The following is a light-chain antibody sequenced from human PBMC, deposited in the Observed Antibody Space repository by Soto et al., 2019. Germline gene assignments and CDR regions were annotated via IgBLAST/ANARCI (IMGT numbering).Light chain of an antibody. CDR2: DAS. Sequence: DIQMTQSPSTLSGSVVDRVTITCLASENIKNWLSWYQQTPGKAPKVLISDASRLETGVPSRFSGSGYGTDFTLTITSLQTDDFGTYHCQQYDVHPKTFGQGTKVDIK. V-gene: IGKV1-5*01. J-gene: IGKJ1*01. CDR3: QQYDVHPKT. CDR1: ENIKNW.